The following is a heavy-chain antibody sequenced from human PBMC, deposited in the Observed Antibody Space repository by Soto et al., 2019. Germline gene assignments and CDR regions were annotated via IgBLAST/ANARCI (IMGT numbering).Heavy chain of an antibody. CDR1: GFIFSEST. CDR3: VKQAHGLDGVAFDY. Sequence: SLRLSCSASGFIFSESTIYWVRQVPGKGLEAISAVSTSGRSTYYADSVKDRFTISRDNSKNTLFLQMGSLRPEDTAIYYCVKQAHGLDGVAFDYWGQGTQVTVSS. CDR2: VSTSGRST. V-gene: IGHV3-64D*06. D-gene: IGHD2-15*01. J-gene: IGHJ4*02.